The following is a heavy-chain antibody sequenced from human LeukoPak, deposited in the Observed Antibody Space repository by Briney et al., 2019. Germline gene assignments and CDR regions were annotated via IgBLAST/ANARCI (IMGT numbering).Heavy chain of an antibody. CDR3: ARTGSACGGDCYDYYYYYGMDV. CDR1: GYTFTGYY. CDR2: INPNSGGT. Sequence: WASVKVSCKASGYTFTGYYMHWVRQAPGQGLEWMGWINPNSGGTNYAQKFQGRVTMTRDTSISTAYMELSRLRSDDTAVYYCARTGSACGGDCYDYYYYYGMDVWGQGTTVTVSS. V-gene: IGHV1-2*02. J-gene: IGHJ6*02. D-gene: IGHD2-21*02.